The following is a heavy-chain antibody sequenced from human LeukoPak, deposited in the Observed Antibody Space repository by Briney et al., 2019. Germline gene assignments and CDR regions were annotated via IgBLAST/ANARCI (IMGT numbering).Heavy chain of an antibody. D-gene: IGHD3-10*01. V-gene: IGHV3-9*01. CDR3: AKGSSRGEAGY. J-gene: IGHJ4*02. Sequence: GGSLRLSCAASGFSFDDYVRHWVRQAPGKGLEWVSTITWNSDIIGYADSVKGRFTISRDNANNSLDLQMNSLRAEDTALYCWAKGSSRGEAGYWGQGTVVTVST. CDR1: GFSFDDYV. CDR2: ITWNSDII.